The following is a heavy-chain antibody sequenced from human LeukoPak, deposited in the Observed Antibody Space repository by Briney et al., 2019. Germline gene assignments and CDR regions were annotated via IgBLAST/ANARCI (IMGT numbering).Heavy chain of an antibody. CDR3: ARDMNSVYSYSYDY. Sequence: GGSLRLSCAASGFTFSSYWMSWVRQAPGKGLEWVANINQDGGETYYVDSVKGRFTISRDNAKSSLYLQMNTLRAEDTAVYYCARDMNSVYSYSYDYWGQGTLVTVSS. V-gene: IGHV3-7*03. CDR1: GFTFSSYW. D-gene: IGHD5-18*01. J-gene: IGHJ4*02. CDR2: INQDGGET.